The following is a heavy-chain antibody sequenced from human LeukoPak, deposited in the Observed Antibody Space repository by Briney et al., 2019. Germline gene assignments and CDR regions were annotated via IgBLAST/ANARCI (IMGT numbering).Heavy chain of an antibody. CDR3: ARSRGSGRYYTPGN. CDR1: GFTFSSYA. V-gene: IGHV3-23*01. J-gene: IGHJ4*02. Sequence: PGVSLRLSCAASGFTFSSYAMSWVRQAPGKGLEWVSGIIGGGDTTYYADSLKVGSTISRDSPKNTPFLQMNSLRAENTAVYYCARSRGSGRYYTPGNWGQGDLGTASS. D-gene: IGHD3-10*01. CDR2: IIGGGDTT.